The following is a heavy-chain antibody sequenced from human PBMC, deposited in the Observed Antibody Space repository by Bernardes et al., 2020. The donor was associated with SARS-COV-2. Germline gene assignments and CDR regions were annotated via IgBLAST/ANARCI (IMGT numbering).Heavy chain of an antibody. Sequence: SETLSLTCAVSDESFSYYYWTWIRQSPGKGLEWIGEVNQSGRTTYNPSLKSRVTISLDTSKIHLTLRLTSVTAADTAVYFCARGGQYLKRGVRMLESKYHFDHWGPGSEVTVSS. CDR1: DESFSYYY. CDR3: ARGGQYLKRGVRMLESKYHFDH. CDR2: VNQSGRT. D-gene: IGHD2-8*01. J-gene: IGHJ4*02. V-gene: IGHV4-34*01.